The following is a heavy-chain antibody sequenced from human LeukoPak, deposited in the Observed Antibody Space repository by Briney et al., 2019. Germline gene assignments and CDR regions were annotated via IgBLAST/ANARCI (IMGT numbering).Heavy chain of an antibody. CDR3: ARDSSEFRSLLFH. CDR2: IIPIFGTA. CDR1: GGTFSSYA. D-gene: IGHD1-14*01. V-gene: IGHV1-69*13. J-gene: IGHJ1*01. Sequence: SVKVSCKASGGTFSSYAISWVRQAPGQGLEWMGGIIPIFGTANYAQEFQGRVTITADESTSTAYVELSSLRSEDTAVYYCARDSSEFRSLLFHWGQGTLVTVSS.